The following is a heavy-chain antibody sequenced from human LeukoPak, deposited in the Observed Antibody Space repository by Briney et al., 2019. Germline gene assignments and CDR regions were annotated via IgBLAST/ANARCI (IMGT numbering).Heavy chain of an antibody. J-gene: IGHJ6*02. Sequence: PGGSLRLSCAASGFTFSSYGMHWVRQAPGKGLEWVAVISYDGSNKYYADSVKGRFTISRDNSKNTLYLQVNSLRAEDTAVYYCAKDAMYGSGIYYYYYYGVDVWGQGTTVTVSS. CDR3: AKDAMYGSGIYYYYYYGVDV. V-gene: IGHV3-30*18. CDR1: GFTFSSYG. CDR2: ISYDGSNK. D-gene: IGHD3-10*01.